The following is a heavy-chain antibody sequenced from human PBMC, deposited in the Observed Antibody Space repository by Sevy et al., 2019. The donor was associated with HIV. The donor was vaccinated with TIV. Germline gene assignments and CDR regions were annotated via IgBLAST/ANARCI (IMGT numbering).Heavy chain of an antibody. Sequence: ASVKVSCKASGYTFTNYDIAWVRQDTGQGLEWMGWMNPNSGDTGYAQKFQGRLTMTRNTSINTAYMELSSVRSEDTAVYYCARRRHLLYLSSSRPFDYWGQGTLVTVSS. V-gene: IGHV1-8*01. CDR1: GYTFTNYD. CDR3: ARRRHLLYLSSSRPFDY. CDR2: MNPNSGDT. D-gene: IGHD6-6*01. J-gene: IGHJ4*02.